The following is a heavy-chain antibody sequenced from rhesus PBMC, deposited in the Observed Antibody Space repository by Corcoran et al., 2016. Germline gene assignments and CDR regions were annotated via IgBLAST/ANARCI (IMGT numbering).Heavy chain of an antibody. Sequence: QVQLQESGPGLVKPSETLSLTCAVSGYSISSGDGWGWNRQPPGKGLEWIGQIDGGSGSTYYNPSLKSRVTVSKDTSKNQFSLKLSSVTAADTAVYYCAREGGSPNFDYWGQGVLVTVSS. CDR1: GYSISSGDG. CDR2: IDGGSGST. J-gene: IGHJ4*01. D-gene: IGHD6-25*01. CDR3: AREGGSPNFDY. V-gene: IGHV4-127*01.